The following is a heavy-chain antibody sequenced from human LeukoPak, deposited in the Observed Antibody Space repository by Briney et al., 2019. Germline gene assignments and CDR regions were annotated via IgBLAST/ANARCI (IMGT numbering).Heavy chain of an antibody. Sequence: GGSLRLSCAASGFTFSSYWMSWVRQAPGKGLEWVANIKQDGSEKYYVDSVKGRFTISRDNAKNSLYLQMNSLRAEDTAVYYCARDSSSWYRAGDAFDIWGQGTMVTVSS. CDR1: GFTFSSYW. CDR3: ARDSSSWYRAGDAFDI. J-gene: IGHJ3*02. D-gene: IGHD6-13*01. CDR2: IKQDGSEK. V-gene: IGHV3-7*01.